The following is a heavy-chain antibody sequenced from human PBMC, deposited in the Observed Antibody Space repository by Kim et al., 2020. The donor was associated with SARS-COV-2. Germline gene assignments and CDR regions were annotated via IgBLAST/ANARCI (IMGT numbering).Heavy chain of an antibody. CDR1: GFSFSTYW. D-gene: IGHD4-17*01. CDR2: IKNDVSSI. J-gene: IGHJ4*02. CDR3: ARDLDYGGYSNFDD. V-gene: IGHV3-74*01. Sequence: GGSLRLSCAASGFSFSTYWMHWVRQAPGKGLVWVSRIKNDVSSIRYADSVKGRFTISRDNAKNTLYLQMNNLRAEDTAVYYCARDLDYGGYSNFDDWGQGTLVTVSS.